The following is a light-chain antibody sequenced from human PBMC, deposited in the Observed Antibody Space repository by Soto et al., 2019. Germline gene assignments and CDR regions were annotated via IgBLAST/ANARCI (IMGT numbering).Light chain of an antibody. V-gene: IGLV1-47*01. J-gene: IGLJ2*01. CDR2: RNN. Sequence: QSVLTQPPSASGTPGQRVTISCSGSSSNIGSNYVYWYQQLPGTAPKLLIYRNNHRPSGVPDRFSGSKSGTSASLAISGLRSEDEADYYCVAWDDSLSGPVFGGGTKLTVL. CDR3: VAWDDSLSGPV. CDR1: SSNIGSNY.